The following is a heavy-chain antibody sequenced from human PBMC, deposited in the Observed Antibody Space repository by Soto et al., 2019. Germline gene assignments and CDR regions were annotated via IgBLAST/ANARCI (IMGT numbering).Heavy chain of an antibody. CDR3: ARDPSTGFGELLRTN. J-gene: IGHJ4*02. Sequence: QVQLVQSGAEVKKPGSSVKVSCKASGGTFSSYTISWVRQAPGQGLEWMGRIIPILGIANYAQKFQGRVTITADKSTSTAYMELSSLRSEDTAVYYCARDPSTGFGELLRTNWGQGTLVTVSS. CDR1: GGTFSSYT. CDR2: IIPILGIA. V-gene: IGHV1-69*08. D-gene: IGHD3-10*01.